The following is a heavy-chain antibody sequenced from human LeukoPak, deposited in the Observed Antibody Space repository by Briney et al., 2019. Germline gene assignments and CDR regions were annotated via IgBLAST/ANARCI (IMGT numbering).Heavy chain of an antibody. CDR2: TYYRSKWYN. D-gene: IGHD5-12*01. CDR1: GDSVSSNSAA. V-gene: IGHV6-1*01. Sequence: SQTLSLTCALSGDSVSSNSAAWNWIRQSPSRGLEWLGSTYYRSKWYNDYAVSVKSRITINPDTSKNQFSLQLNSVAPEDTAVYYCARVPVYSGYDFKVYNWFDPWGQGTLVTVSS. J-gene: IGHJ5*02. CDR3: ARVPVYSGYDFKVYNWFDP.